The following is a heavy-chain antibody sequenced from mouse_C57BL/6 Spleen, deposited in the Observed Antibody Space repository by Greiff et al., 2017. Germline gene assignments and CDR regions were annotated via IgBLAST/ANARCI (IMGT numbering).Heavy chain of an antibody. CDR3: VTYYYGSRDAMDY. CDR2: IRSKSNNYAT. V-gene: IGHV10-1*01. J-gene: IGHJ4*01. D-gene: IGHD1-1*01. CDR1: GFSFNTYA. Sequence: EVQLVESGGGLVQPKGSLKLSCAASGFSFNTYAMNWVRQAPGKGLEWVARIRSKSNNYATYYADSVKDRFTISRDDSESMLYLQMNNLKTEDTAMYYCVTYYYGSRDAMDYWGQGTSVTVSS.